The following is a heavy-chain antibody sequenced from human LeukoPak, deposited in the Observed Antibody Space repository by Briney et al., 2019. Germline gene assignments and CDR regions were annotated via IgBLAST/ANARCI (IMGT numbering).Heavy chain of an antibody. D-gene: IGHD3-10*01. CDR3: ARKLWSYYFDC. J-gene: IGHJ4*02. CDR2: IYYSGST. V-gene: IGHV4-39*01. Sequence: SETLSLTCTVSGGSISSSSYYWGWIRQPPGKGLEWIGSIYYSGSTYYNPSLKSRVTISIDTSKNQFSLKLNSVTAADTAVYYCARKLWSYYFDCWGQGTLVTVSS. CDR1: GGSISSSSYY.